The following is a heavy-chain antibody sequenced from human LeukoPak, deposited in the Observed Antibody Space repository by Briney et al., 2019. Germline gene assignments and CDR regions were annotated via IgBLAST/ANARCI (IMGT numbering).Heavy chain of an antibody. J-gene: IGHJ4*02. V-gene: IGHV3-23*01. D-gene: IGHD5-18*01. Sequence: GGSLRLSCAASGFTFSSYAMSWVRQAPGKGLEWVSTISGNGGDTYYVDSVKGRFTISRDNSKNSVYLQMNSLRAEDTAVYYCSDKYSYDYWGQGTLV. CDR3: SDKYSYDY. CDR2: ISGNGGDT. CDR1: GFTFSSYA.